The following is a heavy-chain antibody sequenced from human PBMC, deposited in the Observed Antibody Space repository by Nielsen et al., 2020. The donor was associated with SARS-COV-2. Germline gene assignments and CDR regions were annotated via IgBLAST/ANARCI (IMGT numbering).Heavy chain of an antibody. CDR2: IYPGDSDT. CDR1: GYSFTSYW. Sequence: GESLKISCKGSGYSFTSYWIGWVRQMPGKGLEWMGIIYPGDSDTRYSPSFQGQVTISADKSISTAYLQWSSLKASDTAMYYCARRGVVGATDENWFDPWGQGTLVTVSS. CDR3: ARRGVVGATDENWFDP. J-gene: IGHJ5*02. D-gene: IGHD1-26*01. V-gene: IGHV5-51*01.